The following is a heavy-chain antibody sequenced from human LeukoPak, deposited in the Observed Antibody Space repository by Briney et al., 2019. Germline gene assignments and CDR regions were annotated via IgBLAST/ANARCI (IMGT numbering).Heavy chain of an antibody. V-gene: IGHV3-30-3*01. CDR3: ARDREAAGTGYLQH. D-gene: IGHD6-13*01. CDR1: GFTFSSYA. J-gene: IGHJ1*01. CDR2: ISYDGSNK. Sequence: GRSLRLSCAASGFTFSSYAMHWVRRAPGKGLEWVAVISYDGSNKYYADSVKGRFTISRDNSKNTLYLQMNSLRAEDTAVYYCARDREAAGTGYLQHWGQGTLVTVSS.